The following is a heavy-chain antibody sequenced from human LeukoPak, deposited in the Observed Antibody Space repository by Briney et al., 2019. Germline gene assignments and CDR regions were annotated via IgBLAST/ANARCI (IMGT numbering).Heavy chain of an antibody. CDR3: ARDRRGYCSSTSCPAAFDI. D-gene: IGHD2-2*01. CDR2: IYYSGST. Sequence: SETLSLTCTVSGGSISSYYWSWIRQPPGKGLEWIGYIYYSGSTNYNPSLKSRVTISVDTSKNQFSLKLSSVTAADTAVYYCARDRRGYCSSTSCPAAFDIWGQGTMVTVSS. V-gene: IGHV4-59*01. CDR1: GGSISSYY. J-gene: IGHJ3*02.